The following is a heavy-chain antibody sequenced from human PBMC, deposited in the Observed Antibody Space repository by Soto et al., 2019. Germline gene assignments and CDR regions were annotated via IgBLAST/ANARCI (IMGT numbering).Heavy chain of an antibody. CDR2: INWDGTAT. J-gene: IGHJ6*02. CDR1: GFSFDDFT. D-gene: IGHD2-2*01. V-gene: IGHV3-43*01. CDR3: AKDFCSRTNCYPAPLMYHYYGVDV. Sequence: GSLRLSCAASGFSFDDFTMHWVRQAPGKGLEWVSLINWDGTATYYRDSAKGRFTISRDNRKNSLYLQMNRLGPEDSAFYFCAKDFCSRTNCYPAPLMYHYYGVDVWGQGTTVTVSS.